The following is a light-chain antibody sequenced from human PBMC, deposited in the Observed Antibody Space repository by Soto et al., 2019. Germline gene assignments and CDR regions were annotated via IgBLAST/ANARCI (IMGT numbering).Light chain of an antibody. V-gene: IGKV3-20*01. CDR3: QQYDSWT. CDR1: QSISSPY. Sequence: EIVLTQSSGTLSLSPGERATLSCRASQSISSPYLAWYQQEPGQAPRLLIDGASSRATGVPDRFSGSGSGTDFTLTISRLEPEDFAVYYCQQYDSWTFGQGTKVDIK. CDR2: GAS. J-gene: IGKJ1*01.